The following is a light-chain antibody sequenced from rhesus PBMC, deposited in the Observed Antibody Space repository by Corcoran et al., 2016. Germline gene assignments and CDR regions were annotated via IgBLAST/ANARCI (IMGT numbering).Light chain of an antibody. CDR3: MQGIGFPPT. CDR2: EVS. J-gene: IGKJ1*01. CDR1: QSLLDSEDGNTY. V-gene: IGKV2-104*02. Sequence: DIVMTQTPLSLPVTPGEPASISCRSSQSLLDSEDGNTYLDWYLQKQGQSPQLLIYEVSNRASGVPERFSGSGSDTDFTLKISRVEAEDVGIYYCMQGIGFPPTFGQGTKVEIK.